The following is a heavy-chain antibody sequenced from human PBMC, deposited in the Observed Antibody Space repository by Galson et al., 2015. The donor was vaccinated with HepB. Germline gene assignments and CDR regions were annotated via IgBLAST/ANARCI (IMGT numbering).Heavy chain of an antibody. CDR2: ISGSGGST. D-gene: IGHD3-16*01. V-gene: IGHV3-23*01. J-gene: IGHJ4*02. Sequence: SLRLSCAASGFTFGSYAMSWVRQAPGKGLEWVSVISGSGGSTCYADSVKGRFTISRDNSKNTLYLQMNSLRAEDTAVYYCAKERGSYRRDYWGQGTLVTVSS. CDR3: AKERGSYRRDY. CDR1: GFTFGSYA.